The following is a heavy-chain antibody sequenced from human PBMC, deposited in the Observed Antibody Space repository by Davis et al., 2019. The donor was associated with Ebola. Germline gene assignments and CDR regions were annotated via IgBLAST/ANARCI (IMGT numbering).Heavy chain of an antibody. J-gene: IGHJ6*03. CDR2: ISYDGSNK. CDR3: ARDGPYYDFWSGYPYYYYYMDV. CDR1: GFTFSSYA. D-gene: IGHD3-3*01. Sequence: PGGSLRLSCAASGFTFSSYAMHWVRQAPGKGLEWVAVISYDGSNKYYADSVKGRFTISRDNSKNTLYLQMNSLRAEDTAVYYCARDGPYYDFWSGYPYYYYYMDVWGKGTTVTVSS. V-gene: IGHV3-30-3*01.